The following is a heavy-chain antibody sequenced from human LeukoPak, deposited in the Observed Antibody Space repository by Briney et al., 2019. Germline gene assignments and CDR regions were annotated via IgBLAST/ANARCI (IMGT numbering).Heavy chain of an antibody. CDR1: GFTFSSYE. J-gene: IGHJ5*02. CDR3: ARESGITMLRGAHTP. V-gene: IGHV3-48*03. CDR2: ISSSGSTI. D-gene: IGHD3-10*01. Sequence: GGSLRLSCVASGFTFSSYEMTWVRQAPGKGLEWLSYISSSGSTIYYADSVKGRFTVSGDNAKNSLYLQMNSLRAEDTAVYYCARESGITMLRGAHTPWGQGILVTVSS.